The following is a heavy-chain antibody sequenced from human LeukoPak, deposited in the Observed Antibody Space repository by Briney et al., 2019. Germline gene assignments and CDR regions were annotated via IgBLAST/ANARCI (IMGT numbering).Heavy chain of an antibody. CDR1: GYTFTGYY. D-gene: IGHD4-23*01. V-gene: IGHV1-2*02. Sequence: ASVRVSCKASGYTFTGYYMHWVRQAPGQGLEWMGWINPNSGGTNYAQKFQGRVTMTRDTSISTAYMELSRLRSDDTAVYYCARDPTGYGGNSGAFDIWGQGTMVTVSS. CDR2: INPNSGGT. J-gene: IGHJ3*02. CDR3: ARDPTGYGGNSGAFDI.